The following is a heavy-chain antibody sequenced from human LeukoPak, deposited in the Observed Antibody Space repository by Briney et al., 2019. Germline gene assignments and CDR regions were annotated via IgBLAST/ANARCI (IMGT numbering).Heavy chain of an antibody. D-gene: IGHD6-13*01. CDR3: AHSHGYGSSWSGFDS. CDR1: GFSLSTSGVG. J-gene: IGHJ4*02. Sequence: SGPTLVKPTQTLTLTCTFSGFSLSTSGVGVGWIREPPGKALKWLALIYWDDEKRHSPSLKSRLTLTKDPSKTQVVLTMTNMDPVDTATYYCAHSHGYGSSWSGFDSWGQGTLVTVSS. CDR2: IYWDDEK. V-gene: IGHV2-5*02.